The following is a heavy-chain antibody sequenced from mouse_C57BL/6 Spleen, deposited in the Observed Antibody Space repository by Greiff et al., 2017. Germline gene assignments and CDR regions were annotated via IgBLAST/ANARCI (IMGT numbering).Heavy chain of an antibody. J-gene: IGHJ4*01. CDR1: GYTFTDYY. V-gene: IGHV1-26*01. D-gene: IGHD2-14*01. Sequence: EVQLQQSGPELVKPGASVKISCKASGYTFTDYYMNWVKQSHGKSLEWIGDINPNNGGTSYNQKFKGKATLTVDKSSSTAYMELRSLTSEDSTVYYCARLTYYRTLYYAMDYWGQGTSVTVSS. CDR2: INPNNGGT. CDR3: ARLTYYRTLYYAMDY.